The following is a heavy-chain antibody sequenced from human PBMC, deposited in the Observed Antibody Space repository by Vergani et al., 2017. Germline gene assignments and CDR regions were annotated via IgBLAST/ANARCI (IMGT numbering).Heavy chain of an antibody. CDR2: IYYSGST. Sequence: QLQLQESGPGLVKPSETLSLTCTVSGGSISSSSYYWGWIRQPPGKGLEWIGSIYYSGSTNYNPSLKSRVTISVDTSRNQFSLKLSSVTAADTAVYYCARGTYSKLGADYWGQGTLVTVSS. CDR3: ARGTYSKLGADY. J-gene: IGHJ4*02. CDR1: GGSISSSSYY. V-gene: IGHV4-39*07. D-gene: IGHD1-26*01.